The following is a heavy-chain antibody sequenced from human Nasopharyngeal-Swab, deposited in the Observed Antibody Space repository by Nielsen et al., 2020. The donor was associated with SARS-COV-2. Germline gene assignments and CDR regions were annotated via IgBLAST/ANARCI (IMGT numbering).Heavy chain of an antibody. CDR2: INTNTGTP. CDR3: ARREAPYYYGMDV. Sequence: ASVKVTCNASGYTITSNAMNWVRQAPGQGLEWMGWINTNTGTPTYAKGFTGRFVFSLDTSVSTAYLQISSIKDEDTSVYYCARREAPYYYGMDVWGQGTTVTVSS. V-gene: IGHV7-4-1*02. D-gene: IGHD1-26*01. J-gene: IGHJ6*02. CDR1: GYTITSNA.